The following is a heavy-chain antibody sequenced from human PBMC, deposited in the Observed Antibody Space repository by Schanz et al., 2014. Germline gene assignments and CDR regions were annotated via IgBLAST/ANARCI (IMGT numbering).Heavy chain of an antibody. CDR3: ARSMARGVFITGYDS. CDR2: IDPNSGDG. D-gene: IGHD3-10*01. CDR1: GYTFPSYG. J-gene: IGHJ5*01. V-gene: IGHV1-2*06. Sequence: QVRLVQSGAEVKKPGASVKISCKASGYTFPSYGISWVRQAPGQRLEWMGRIDPNSGDGDFAQMFQGRVSLTRDKSISTVYMDLHRLRSDDTAIYYCARSMARGVFITGYDSWGQGTLVIVSS.